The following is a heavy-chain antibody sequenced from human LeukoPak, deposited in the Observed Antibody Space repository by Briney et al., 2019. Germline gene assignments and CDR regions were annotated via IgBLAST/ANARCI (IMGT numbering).Heavy chain of an antibody. V-gene: IGHV3-74*01. D-gene: IGHD1-26*01. Sequence: GGSLRLSCAVSGFTFSSYWMHWVRHAPGKGPVWVSRINGDSSSISYGDSVKGRFTISRDNADNTVYLQMNRLRVEDTAVYYCVRGQEVWELLPDDGFEIWGQGTMVTVS. CDR3: VRGQEVWELLPDDGFEI. CDR2: INGDSSSI. J-gene: IGHJ3*02. CDR1: GFTFSSYW.